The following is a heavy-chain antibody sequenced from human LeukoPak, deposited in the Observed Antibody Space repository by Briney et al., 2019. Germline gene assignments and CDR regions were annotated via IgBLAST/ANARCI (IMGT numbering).Heavy chain of an antibody. CDR1: GGSIRNSNYY. CDR2: IYDSGST. D-gene: IGHD2-15*01. CDR3: ARQCSGGSCYSRGDFDY. J-gene: IGHJ4*02. V-gene: IGHV4-39*01. Sequence: SETLSLTCTVSGGSIRNSNYYWGWIRQPPGKRLEWIGSIYDSGSTYHNPSLKSRVTISVDTSMNQFSLKLSSVTAADTAVYYCARQCSGGSCYSRGDFDYWGQGTLVTVSS.